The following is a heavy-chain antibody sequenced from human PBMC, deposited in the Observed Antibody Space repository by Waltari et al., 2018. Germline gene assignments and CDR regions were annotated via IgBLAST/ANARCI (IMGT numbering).Heavy chain of an antibody. CDR3: AKSPSDYYDSSPSVY. CDR2: IYSGGST. V-gene: IGHV3-23*03. D-gene: IGHD3-22*01. CDR1: GFTFSSYA. J-gene: IGHJ4*02. Sequence: EVQLLESGGGLVQPGGSLRLSCAASGFTFSSYAMSWVRQAPGKGLEGVSVIYSGGSTYYADSVKGRFTIARDNSKNTLYLQMNSLRAEDTAVYYCAKSPSDYYDSSPSVYWGQGTLVTVSS.